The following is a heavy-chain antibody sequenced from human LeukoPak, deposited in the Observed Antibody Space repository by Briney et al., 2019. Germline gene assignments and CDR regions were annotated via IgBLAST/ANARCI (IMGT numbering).Heavy chain of an antibody. CDR3: ASPYQNY. J-gene: IGHJ4*02. V-gene: IGHV4-39*06. D-gene: IGHD2-2*01. Sequence: SETLSLTCTVSGGSISSSSYYWGWLRQPPGKGLEWIGSIYYSGSTYYNPSLKSRVTISVDTSKNQFPLKLSSVTAADTAVYYCASPYQNYWGQGTLVTVSS. CDR1: GGSISSSSYY. CDR2: IYYSGST.